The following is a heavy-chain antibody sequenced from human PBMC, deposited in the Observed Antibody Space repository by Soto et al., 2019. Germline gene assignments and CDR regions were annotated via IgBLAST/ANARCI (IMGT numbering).Heavy chain of an antibody. V-gene: IGHV3-7*01. CDR2: IKQDGSEK. Sequence: GGSLRLSCAASGFTFSSYWMSWVRQAPGKGLEWVANIKQDGSEKYYADSVKGRFTISRDNSKNTLYLQMNSLRAEDTAVYYCAKYDSSGYYQGLIDYWGQGTLVTVSS. CDR3: AKYDSSGYYQGLIDY. D-gene: IGHD3-22*01. J-gene: IGHJ4*02. CDR1: GFTFSSYW.